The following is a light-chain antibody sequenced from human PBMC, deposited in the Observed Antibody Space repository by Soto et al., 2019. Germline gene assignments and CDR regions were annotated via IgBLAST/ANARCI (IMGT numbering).Light chain of an antibody. CDR1: SSDVGGYNY. Sequence: QSALTQPRSVSGSPGQSVTISCTGTSSDVGGYNYVSWYQQHPGKAPKLMIYDVNKRPSGVPDRFSDSKSGNTASLTISGLQAEDEADYYCCSYAGGAWVFGGGTKLTVL. CDR3: CSYAGGAWV. V-gene: IGLV2-11*01. CDR2: DVN. J-gene: IGLJ3*02.